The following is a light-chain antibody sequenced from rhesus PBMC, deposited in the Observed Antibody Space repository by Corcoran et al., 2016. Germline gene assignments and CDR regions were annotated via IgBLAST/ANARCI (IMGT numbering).Light chain of an antibody. CDR1: KSINSK. CDR3: QQYHDWPFT. Sequence: EIVLTQSPATLSLSPGERATLSCRASKSINSKLAWYQQRPGQPPRLLIFDASPRTTDIPDRFSGRGSGTDVTLTLSSLEPEDVGVYFCQQYHDWPFTFGPGTKLDVK. V-gene: IGKV3-35*01. CDR2: DAS. J-gene: IGKJ3*01.